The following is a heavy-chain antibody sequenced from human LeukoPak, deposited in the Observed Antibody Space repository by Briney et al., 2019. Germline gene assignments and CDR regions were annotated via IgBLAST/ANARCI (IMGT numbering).Heavy chain of an antibody. V-gene: IGHV3-7*01. J-gene: IGHJ4*02. CDR2: IKQDGSEK. CDR1: GFTFSSYW. Sequence: GGSLRLSCAASGFTFSSYWMSWVRQAPGKGLEWVANIKQDGSEKYYVDSVKGRFTISRDNAKNSLYLQMNSPRAEDTAVYYCARDGYCSNTSCYTGLVYWGQGTLVTVSS. CDR3: ARDGYCSNTSCYTGLVY. D-gene: IGHD2-2*02.